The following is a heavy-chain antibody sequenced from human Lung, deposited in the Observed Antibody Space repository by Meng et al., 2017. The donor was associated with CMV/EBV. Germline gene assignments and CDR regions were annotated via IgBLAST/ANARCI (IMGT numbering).Heavy chain of an antibody. J-gene: IGHJ3*02. D-gene: IGHD2-15*01. CDR3: ARGTAIVQYISSGLDI. CDR1: GGTFTGYA. Sequence: SVXVSXQASGGTFTGYAVGWVRQAPGQGLEWMGGIIPILGTVNYAQNFQDRVTITADESTVTAYMELSSLRSEDTAVYFFARGTAIVQYISSGLDIWGQGXMVTVSS. CDR2: IIPILGTV. V-gene: IGHV1-69*13.